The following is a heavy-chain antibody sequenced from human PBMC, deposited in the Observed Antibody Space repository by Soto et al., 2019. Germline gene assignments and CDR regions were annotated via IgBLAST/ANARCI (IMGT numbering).Heavy chain of an antibody. D-gene: IGHD6-6*01. J-gene: IGHJ6*02. CDR1: GYSFTSYW. V-gene: IGHV5-51*01. CDR3: ARREYSSSTGRGYYYYGMDV. CDR2: IYPGDSDT. Sequence: PGESLKISCKGSGYSFTSYWIGWVRQMPGKGLEWMGIIYPGDSDTRYSPSFQGQVTISADKSISTAYLQWSSLKASDTAMYYCARREYSSSTGRGYYYYGMDVWGQGTTVTVSS.